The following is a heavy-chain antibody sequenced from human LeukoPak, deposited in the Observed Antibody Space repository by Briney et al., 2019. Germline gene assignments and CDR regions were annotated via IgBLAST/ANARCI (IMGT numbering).Heavy chain of an antibody. CDR1: GFTFGDFA. V-gene: IGHV3-49*03. Sequence: PGGSLRLSCTASGFTFGDFAITWFRQAPGKGLEWVGFIRKKAHGGTIEYAASVKGRFTISRDDSKSIAYLQMNSLTTEDTAVYYCARNRNAGAAVLSAFDTWGHGTMVTVSS. CDR3: ARNRNAGAAVLSAFDT. CDR2: IRKKAHGGTI. D-gene: IGHD4/OR15-4a*01. J-gene: IGHJ3*02.